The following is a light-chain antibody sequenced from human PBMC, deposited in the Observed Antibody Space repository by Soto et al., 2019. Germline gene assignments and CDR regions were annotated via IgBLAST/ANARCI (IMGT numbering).Light chain of an antibody. V-gene: IGLV3-1*01. CDR2: QDG. CDR3: QAWDSSTDVV. CDR1: KLGDKY. J-gene: IGLJ2*01. Sequence: SYELTQPPSVSVSPGQTASITCSGDKLGDKYACWYQQKPGQSPVLVIYQDGKRPSGIPERFSGSNSGNTATLTISGTQAMDEADYYCQAWDSSTDVVFGGGTQLTVL.